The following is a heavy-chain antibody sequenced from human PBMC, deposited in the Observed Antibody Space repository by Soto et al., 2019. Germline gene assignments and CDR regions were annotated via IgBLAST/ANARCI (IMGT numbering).Heavy chain of an antibody. J-gene: IGHJ5*02. CDR3: ARHPSDFWFDP. CDR2: IYYSGST. D-gene: IGHD2-21*02. CDR1: GGSISSSSYF. V-gene: IGHV4-39*01. Sequence: QLQLQESGPGLVKPSETLSITCTVSGGSISSSSYFWGWIRKPPGKGLEWIGSIYYSGSTYYNPSLKSRVMVSVDTSKIQFSLKLSSVTAADTAVYYCARHPSDFWFDPWGQGTLVTVSS.